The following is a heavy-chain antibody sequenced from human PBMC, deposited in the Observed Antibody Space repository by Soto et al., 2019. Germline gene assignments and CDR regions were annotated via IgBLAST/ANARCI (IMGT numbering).Heavy chain of an antibody. Sequence: PSETLSLTCAVYGGSFSGYYWSWIRQPPGKGLEWIGEINHSGSTNYNPSLKSRVTISVDTSKNQFSLKLSSVTAADTAVYYCARDAYYDFWSGYSRWFDPWGQGTLATVSS. J-gene: IGHJ5*02. CDR1: GGSFSGYY. V-gene: IGHV4-34*01. CDR3: ARDAYYDFWSGYSRWFDP. D-gene: IGHD3-3*01. CDR2: INHSGST.